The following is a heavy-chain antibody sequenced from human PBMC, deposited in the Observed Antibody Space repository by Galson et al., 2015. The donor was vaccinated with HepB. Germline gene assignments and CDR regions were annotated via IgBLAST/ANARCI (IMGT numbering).Heavy chain of an antibody. V-gene: IGHV3-23*01. J-gene: IGHJ3*01. Sequence: LRLSCAASGFTFSSYAMSWVRQAPGKGLEWVSSISGRGGSTDYADSVKGRFTVSRDNSKNTLYLQMKSLRAEDTAVYYCAKDSLRDYYGSGTLWAFDVWGQGTMVTVSS. CDR2: ISGRGGST. D-gene: IGHD3-10*01. CDR3: AKDSLRDYYGSGTLWAFDV. CDR1: GFTFSSYA.